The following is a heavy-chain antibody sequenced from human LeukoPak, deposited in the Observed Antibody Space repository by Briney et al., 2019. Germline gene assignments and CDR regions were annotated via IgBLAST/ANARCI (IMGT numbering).Heavy chain of an antibody. D-gene: IGHD6-13*01. V-gene: IGHV3-7*01. CDR2: IKQDGSEK. CDR1: GFTFSSYW. J-gene: IGHJ4*02. Sequence: LPGGSLRLSGAASGFTFSSYWMSWVRQAPGKGLEWVANIKQDGSEKYYVDSVKGRFTISRDNAKNSLYLQMNSLRAEDTAVYYCARDSSSWVYYFDYWGQGTLVTVSS. CDR3: ARDSSSWVYYFDY.